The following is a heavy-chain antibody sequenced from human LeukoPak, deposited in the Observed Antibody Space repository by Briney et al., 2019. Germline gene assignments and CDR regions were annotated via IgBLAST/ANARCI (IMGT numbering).Heavy chain of an antibody. J-gene: IGHJ4*02. Sequence: GASVKVSCKASGCTFSSYAISWVRQAPGQGLEWMGGIIPIFGTANYAQKFQGRVTITTDESTSTAYMELSSLRSEDTDVYYCAARRGIYYDSSGYAFDYWGQGTLVTVSS. D-gene: IGHD3-22*01. CDR2: IIPIFGTA. CDR1: GCTFSSYA. CDR3: AARRGIYYDSSGYAFDY. V-gene: IGHV1-69*05.